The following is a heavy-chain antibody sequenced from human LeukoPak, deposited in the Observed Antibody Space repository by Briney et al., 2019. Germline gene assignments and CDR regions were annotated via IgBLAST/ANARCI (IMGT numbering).Heavy chain of an antibody. Sequence: ASVKVSCKASGYTFTGYYMHWVRQAPGQGLEWMGWINPNSGGTNYAQKFQGRVTMTRDTSISTAYMELRSLRSDDTAVYYCARSLPGGDYVGAYWGQGTLVTVSS. V-gene: IGHV1-2*02. J-gene: IGHJ4*02. CDR2: INPNSGGT. CDR3: ARSLPGGDYVGAY. CDR1: GYTFTGYY. D-gene: IGHD4-17*01.